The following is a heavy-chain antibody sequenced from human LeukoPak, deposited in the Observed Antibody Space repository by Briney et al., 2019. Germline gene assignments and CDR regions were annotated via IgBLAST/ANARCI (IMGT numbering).Heavy chain of an antibody. Sequence: KPSETLSLTCPVSGASTGSSSYSWGWTRHPPGRGREGLGRIYYSGTTYYNPYLKSRVTISVDTSKIQFSLKLSSVAATGTAVYFRARLRFDFWSGYTHPYFDYWGQGTLVTVSS. CDR1: GASTGSSSYS. CDR2: IYYSGTT. D-gene: IGHD3-3*01. V-gene: IGHV4-39*01. CDR3: ARLRFDFWSGYTHPYFDY. J-gene: IGHJ4*02.